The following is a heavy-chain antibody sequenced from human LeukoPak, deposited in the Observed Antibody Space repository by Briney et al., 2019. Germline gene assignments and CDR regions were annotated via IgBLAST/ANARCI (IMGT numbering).Heavy chain of an antibody. CDR1: GDSFRSYY. V-gene: IGHV4-59*01. D-gene: IGHD3-16*01. CDR2: IYYSGST. Sequence: PSETLSLTCTVSGDSFRSYYWSWIRQPPGKGLEWIGYIYYSGSTNYNPSLKSRVTISVDTSKNQFSLKLSSVTAADTAVYYCARSYTPKNYYYGMDVWGQGTTVTVSS. J-gene: IGHJ6*02. CDR3: ARSYTPKNYYYGMDV.